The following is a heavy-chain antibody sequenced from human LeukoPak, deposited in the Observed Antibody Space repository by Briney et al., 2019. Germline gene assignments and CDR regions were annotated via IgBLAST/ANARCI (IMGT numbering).Heavy chain of an antibody. CDR1: GYTFTGYY. CDR3: ARDRGKYGDYVGY. J-gene: IGHJ4*02. CDR2: INPNSGGT. D-gene: IGHD4-17*01. V-gene: IGHV1-2*02. Sequence: HGASVKVSCKASGYTFTGYYMHWVRQAPGQGLEWMGWINPNSGGTNYAQKFQGRVTMTRDTSISTAYMELSRLRSDDTAVYYCARDRGKYGDYVGYWGQGTLVTVSS.